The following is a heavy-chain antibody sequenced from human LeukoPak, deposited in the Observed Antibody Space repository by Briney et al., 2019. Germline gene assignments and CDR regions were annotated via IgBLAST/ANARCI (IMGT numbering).Heavy chain of an antibody. CDR3: ARGGVSSRSSQFHFDS. Sequence: AETLSLTCGVYGGSMNLYYWNWIRQPPGKELEWIGLIYYSGSINYHPSLESRVTISVDTSKNQFSLRLNSVTAADTAVYYCARGGVSSRSSQFHFDSWGQGVLVTVSS. CDR2: IYYSGSI. J-gene: IGHJ4*02. D-gene: IGHD6-6*01. V-gene: IGHV4-59*01. CDR1: GGSMNLYY.